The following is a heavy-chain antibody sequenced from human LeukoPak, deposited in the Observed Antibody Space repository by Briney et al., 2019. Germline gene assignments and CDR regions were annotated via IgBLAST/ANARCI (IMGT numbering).Heavy chain of an antibody. CDR2: ISSSSSYI. V-gene: IGHV3-21*01. D-gene: IGHD3-10*01. CDR1: GFTFSSYS. J-gene: IGHJ6*03. Sequence: GGSLRLSCAASGFTFSSYSMNWVRQAPGKGLEWVSSISSSSSYIYYADSVKGRFTISRDNAKNSLYLQMNSLRAEDTAVYYCARDEGLWFGERLMDVWGKGTTVTVSS. CDR3: ARDEGLWFGERLMDV.